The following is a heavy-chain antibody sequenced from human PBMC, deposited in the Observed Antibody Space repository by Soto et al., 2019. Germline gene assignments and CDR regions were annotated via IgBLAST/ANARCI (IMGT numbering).Heavy chain of an antibody. J-gene: IGHJ6*02. V-gene: IGHV3-48*03. Sequence: GGSLRLSCAASGFTFSSYEMNWVRQAPGKGLEWVSYISSSGSTIYYADSVKGRFTISRDNAKNSLYLQMNSLRAEDTAVYYCARRWQTANYYYYGMDVWGQGTTVTVSS. D-gene: IGHD2-21*02. CDR1: GFTFSSYE. CDR2: ISSSGSTI. CDR3: ARRWQTANYYYYGMDV.